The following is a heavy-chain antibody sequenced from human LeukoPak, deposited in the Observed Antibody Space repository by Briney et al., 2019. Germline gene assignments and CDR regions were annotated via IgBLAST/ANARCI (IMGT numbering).Heavy chain of an antibody. D-gene: IGHD3-22*01. CDR3: ARGAPHYYDSSGYYQEGAFDI. V-gene: IGHV4-34*01. CDR1: GGSFSGYY. CDR2: INHSGST. J-gene: IGHJ3*02. Sequence: PSETLSLTCAVYGGSFSGYYWSWIRQPPGKGLEWIGEINHSGSTNYNPSLKSRVTISVDTSKNHFSLKLSSVTAADTAVYYCARGAPHYYDSSGYYQEGAFDIWGQGTMVTVSS.